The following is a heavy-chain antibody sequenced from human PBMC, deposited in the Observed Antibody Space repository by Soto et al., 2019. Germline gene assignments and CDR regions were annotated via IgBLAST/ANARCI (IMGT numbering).Heavy chain of an antibody. Sequence: TETMSLTCTVSGVSVNSGAYYWNWIHQSPGKGQEWIGYIFYNGNTNYNPSLKGRISMSVDTSKNKFSLSLSSVTAADTAVYYCARGGSLALWFDPWGQGTLVTVSS. CDR1: GVSVNSGAYY. CDR3: ARGGSLALWFDP. V-gene: IGHV4-61*08. D-gene: IGHD3-16*01. J-gene: IGHJ5*02. CDR2: IFYNGNT.